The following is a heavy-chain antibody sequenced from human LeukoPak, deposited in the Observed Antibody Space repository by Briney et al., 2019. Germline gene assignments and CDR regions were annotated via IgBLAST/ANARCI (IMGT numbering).Heavy chain of an antibody. Sequence: ASVKVSCKASGGTFSSYAISRVRQAPGQGLEWMGWMNPNSGNTGYAQKFQGRVTMTRNTSISTAYMELSSLRSEDTAVYYCARGGVYGSGSYYNDYWGQGTLVTVSS. CDR1: GGTFSSYA. D-gene: IGHD3-10*01. J-gene: IGHJ4*02. V-gene: IGHV1-8*02. CDR3: ARGGVYGSGSYYNDY. CDR2: MNPNSGNT.